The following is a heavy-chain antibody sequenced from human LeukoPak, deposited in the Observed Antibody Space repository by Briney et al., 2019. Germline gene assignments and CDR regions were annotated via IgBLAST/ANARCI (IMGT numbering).Heavy chain of an antibody. Sequence: PSETLSLTCTVSGGSISSGGYYWSWIRQPPGKGLEWIGYIYHSGSTYYNPSLKSRVTISVDTSKNQFSLKLSSVTAADTAVYYCARDRLRLLPAFDIWGQGTMVTVSS. D-gene: IGHD6-19*01. V-gene: IGHV4-30-2*01. CDR2: IYHSGST. CDR1: GGSISSGGYY. J-gene: IGHJ3*02. CDR3: ARDRLRLLPAFDI.